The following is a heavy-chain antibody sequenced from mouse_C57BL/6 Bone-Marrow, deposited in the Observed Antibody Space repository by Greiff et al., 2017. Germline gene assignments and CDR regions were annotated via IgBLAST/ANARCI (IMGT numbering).Heavy chain of an antibody. V-gene: IGHV1-82*01. J-gene: IGHJ3*01. D-gene: IGHD2-4*01. CDR1: GYAFSSSW. Sequence: QVQLKQSGPELVKPGASVKISCKASGYAFSSSWMNWVKQRPGKGLEWIGRIYPGDGDTNYNGKFKGKATLTADKSSSTAYMQLSSLTSEDSAVYFCARGGYDYGFAYWGQGTLVTVSA. CDR3: ARGGYDYGFAY. CDR2: IYPGDGDT.